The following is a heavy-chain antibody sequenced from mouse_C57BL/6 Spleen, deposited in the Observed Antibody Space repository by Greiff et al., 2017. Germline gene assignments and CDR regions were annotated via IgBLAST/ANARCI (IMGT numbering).Heavy chain of an antibody. CDR1: GYTFTSYW. CDR3: ASYGSSYPRYFDY. CDR2: INPSNGGT. Sequence: QVQLQQPGTELVKPGASVKLSCKASGYTFTSYWMHWVKQRPGQGLEWIGNINPSNGGTNYNEKFKSKATLTVDKSSSTAYMQLSSLTSEDAAVYYCASYGSSYPRYFDYWGQGTTLTVSS. V-gene: IGHV1-53*01. J-gene: IGHJ2*01. D-gene: IGHD1-1*01.